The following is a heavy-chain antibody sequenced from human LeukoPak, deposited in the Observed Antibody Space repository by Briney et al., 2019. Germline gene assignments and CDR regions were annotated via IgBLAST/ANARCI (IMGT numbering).Heavy chain of an antibody. CDR3: ARDVLLWFGETRNYGMDV. D-gene: IGHD3-10*01. CDR2: LSYDGSDK. J-gene: IGHJ6*02. Sequence: SLILSCAGYGFTFSTYARPWVRQAPGKGHGREEGLSYDGSDKHFADSVKGRFTISRDNAKKSLYLQMNSLRVEDTALYYCARDVLLWFGETRNYGMDVWGQGTTVTVSS. CDR1: GFTFSTYA. V-gene: IGHV3-30*07.